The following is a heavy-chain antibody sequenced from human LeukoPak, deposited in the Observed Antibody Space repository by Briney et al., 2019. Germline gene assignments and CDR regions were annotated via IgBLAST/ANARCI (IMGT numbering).Heavy chain of an antibody. Sequence: GGSLRLSCAVSGFIFSNYGMYWVRQAPGKGLEWVANIKQDGSEKYYVDSVKGRFTISRDNAKNSLYLQMNSLRAEDTAVYYCAKVAGPPYNWNDGGNAFDIWGQGTMVTVSS. V-gene: IGHV3-7*01. D-gene: IGHD1-1*01. CDR1: GFIFSNYG. CDR2: IKQDGSEK. CDR3: AKVAGPPYNWNDGGNAFDI. J-gene: IGHJ3*02.